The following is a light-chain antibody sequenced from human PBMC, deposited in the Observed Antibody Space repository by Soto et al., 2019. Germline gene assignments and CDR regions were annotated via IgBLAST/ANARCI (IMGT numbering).Light chain of an antibody. V-gene: IGLV2-8*01. CDR2: EVS. CDR3: SSYAGRPL. CDR1: SSDVGGYNY. Sequence: QSALTQPPSASGSPGQSVTISCTGTSSDVGGYNYVSWYQHHPGKAPKLMIYEVSNRPSGVPDRFSGSKSGNTASLTVSGLQAEDEADYYCSSYAGRPLFGTGTKLTVL. J-gene: IGLJ1*01.